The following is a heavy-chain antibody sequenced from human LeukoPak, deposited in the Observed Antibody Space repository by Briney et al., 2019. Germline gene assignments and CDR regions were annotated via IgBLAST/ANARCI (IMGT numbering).Heavy chain of an antibody. Sequence: GGSLRLSCAASGFTFSSYAMSWVRQAPGKGLEWVSAISGSGGSTYYADSVKGRFTISRDNSKNTLYLQMSSLRAEDTAVYYCAKDIVVVRDIYYYGMDVWGKGTTVTVSS. D-gene: IGHD2-15*01. CDR1: GFTFSSYA. CDR3: AKDIVVVRDIYYYGMDV. V-gene: IGHV3-23*01. CDR2: ISGSGGST. J-gene: IGHJ6*04.